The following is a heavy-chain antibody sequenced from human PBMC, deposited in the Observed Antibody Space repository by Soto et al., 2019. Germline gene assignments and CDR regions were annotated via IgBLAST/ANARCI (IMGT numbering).Heavy chain of an antibody. V-gene: IGHV1-18*01. CDR3: ARGHTCSSTICLDYYYYYMDV. D-gene: IGHD2-2*01. CDR2: ISAYNGNT. CDR1: GYTFTSYG. J-gene: IGHJ6*03. Sequence: ASVKVSCKASGYTFTSYGISWVRQAPGQGLEWMGWISAYNGNTNYAQKLQGRVTMTTDTSTSTAYMELRSLRSDDTAVYYCARGHTCSSTICLDYYYYYMDVWGKGTTVTVSS.